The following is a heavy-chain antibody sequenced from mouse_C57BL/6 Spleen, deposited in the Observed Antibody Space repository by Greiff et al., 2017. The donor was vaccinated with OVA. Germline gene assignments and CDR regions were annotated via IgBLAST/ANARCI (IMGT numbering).Heavy chain of an antibody. V-gene: IGHV1-52*01. CDR3: ARSDGPRWYFDV. CDR2: IDPSDSGT. D-gene: IGHD2-3*01. J-gene: IGHJ1*03. CDR1: GYTFTSYW. Sequence: QVQLQQPGAELVRPGSSVKLSCKASGYTFTSYWMHWVEQRPIQGLEWIGNIDPSDSGTHYNHKFKDKATLTVDKYSSTDYMQLSSLTSEEYAVYTCARSDGPRWYFDVWGTGTTVTVSS.